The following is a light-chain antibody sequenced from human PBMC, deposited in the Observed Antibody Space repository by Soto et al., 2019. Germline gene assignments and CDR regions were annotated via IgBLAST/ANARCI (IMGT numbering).Light chain of an antibody. CDR2: YDN. CDR3: AEWDDSLNGRV. J-gene: IGLJ1*01. Sequence: QSALTQPPSASGTPGQRVTISCSGSNSNIGSNTVNWYQQLPGTAPKLLIYYDNLRPSGVPDRISGSKSGTSASLAISGLQSDDDADYYCAEWDDSLNGRVFGTGTKVTVL. CDR1: NSNIGSNT. V-gene: IGLV1-44*01.